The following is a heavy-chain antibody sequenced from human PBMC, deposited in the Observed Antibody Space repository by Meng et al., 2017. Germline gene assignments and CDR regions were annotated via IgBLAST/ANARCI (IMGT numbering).Heavy chain of an antibody. Sequence: QVQPVESGAEVKKPGALVKVSCKASGYTFTGYYMHWVRQAPGQGLEWMGRINPNSGGTNYAQKFQGRVTMTRDTSISTAYMELSRLRSDDTAVYYCARVYREYCSGGSCYYFDYWGQGTLVTVSS. CDR1: GYTFTGYY. V-gene: IGHV1-2*06. D-gene: IGHD2-15*01. CDR3: ARVYREYCSGGSCYYFDY. J-gene: IGHJ4*02. CDR2: INPNSGGT.